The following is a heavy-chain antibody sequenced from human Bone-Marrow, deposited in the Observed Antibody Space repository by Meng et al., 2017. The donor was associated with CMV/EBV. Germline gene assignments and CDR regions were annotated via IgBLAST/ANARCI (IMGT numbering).Heavy chain of an antibody. J-gene: IGHJ4*02. CDR2: IKQDGSEK. CDR3: ARDDYDILTGYGY. D-gene: IGHD3-9*01. Sequence: GESLKISCAASGFTFSSYAMSWVRQAPGKGLEWVANIKQDGSEKYYVDSVKGRFTISRDNAKNSLYLQMNSLRAEDTAVYYCARDDYDILTGYGYWGQGTLVTVSS. CDR1: GFTFSSYA. V-gene: IGHV3-7*01.